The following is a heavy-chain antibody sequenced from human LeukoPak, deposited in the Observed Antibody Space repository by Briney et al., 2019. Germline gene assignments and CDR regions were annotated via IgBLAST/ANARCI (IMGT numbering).Heavy chain of an antibody. CDR3: VRDMGYYDKV. Sequence: GGSQRLSCATSGFTFSTSWMHWVRQAPGKGLVWVSRINTDGNTRDYADSVKGRFTISRDNAKNTLYLQMNSLRAEDTAIYYCVRDMGYYDKVWGQGTLVTVSS. CDR1: GFTFSTSW. J-gene: IGHJ4*02. D-gene: IGHD3-22*01. CDR2: INTDGNTR. V-gene: IGHV3-74*01.